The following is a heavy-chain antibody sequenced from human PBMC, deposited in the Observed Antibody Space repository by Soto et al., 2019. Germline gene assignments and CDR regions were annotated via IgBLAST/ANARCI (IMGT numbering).Heavy chain of an antibody. J-gene: IGHJ4*02. D-gene: IGHD1-1*01. CDR3: ARGRYGDY. V-gene: IGHV1-18*01. CDR1: GYTFTSYG. CDR2: ISAHNGNT. Sequence: QVHLVQSGAEVKKPGASVKVSCKGSGYTFTSYGITWVRQAPGQGLEWMGWISAHNGNTDYAQKLQGRVTVTRDTSTSTAYLELRSLRSDDTAVYYCARGRYGDYWGQGALVTVSS.